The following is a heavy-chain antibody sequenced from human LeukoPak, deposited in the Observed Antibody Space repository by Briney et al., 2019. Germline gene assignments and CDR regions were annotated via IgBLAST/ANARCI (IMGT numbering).Heavy chain of an antibody. Sequence: GGSLRLSCAASGFTFSTYGMSWVRQAPGKGLDWVSAISGSGGRTNYADSVAGRFTVSRDNSKNTLYLQMNNLRAEDTALYYCAKDYRAYYDSSGDYWGQGTLVTVSS. V-gene: IGHV3-23*01. CDR2: ISGSGGRT. CDR3: AKDYRAYYDSSGDY. J-gene: IGHJ4*02. D-gene: IGHD3-22*01. CDR1: GFTFSTYG.